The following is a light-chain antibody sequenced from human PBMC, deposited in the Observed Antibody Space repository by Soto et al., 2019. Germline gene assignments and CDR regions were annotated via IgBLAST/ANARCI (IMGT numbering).Light chain of an antibody. CDR1: QGIRNN. J-gene: IGKJ1*01. Sequence: MQRTQPASSLSGSVGARETITRRASQGIRNNLGWYQQKPGKAPNLLIHAASNLQTGVPSRFSGSGSGTDFTLTISSLQPEDFATYYCQQSYNAPRTFGQGTKVDIK. CDR2: AAS. V-gene: IGKV1-39*01. CDR3: QQSYNAPRT.